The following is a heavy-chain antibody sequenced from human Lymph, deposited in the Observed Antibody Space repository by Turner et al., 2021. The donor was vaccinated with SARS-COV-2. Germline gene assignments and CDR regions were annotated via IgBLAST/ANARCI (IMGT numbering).Heavy chain of an antibody. V-gene: IGHV4-59*01. Sequence: QVQLQESGPRLVKPLEPLSLTCTVSGCSMNSNYWSWIRQPPGKRLEWIGYIYYRGSTNYNPSLESRVTISVETSRNQFSLNLTSVTAADTAIYYCARETVNNWVDPWGQGTLVTVSS. J-gene: IGHJ5*02. CDR1: GCSMNSNY. D-gene: IGHD2-21*02. CDR2: IYYRGST. CDR3: ARETVNNWVDP.